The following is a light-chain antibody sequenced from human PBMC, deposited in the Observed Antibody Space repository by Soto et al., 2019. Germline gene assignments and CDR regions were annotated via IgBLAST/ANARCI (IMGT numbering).Light chain of an antibody. CDR1: ESLYSEGHNY. Sequence: DIVMTQSPLSLSVTPGEPASISCKSSESLYSEGHNYLDWYLQKPGQSPQLLIYLGSYRASGVPDRFSGSGSGTDFTQKISRVEAEDVGVYYCMQALQTPLTFGGGTKVEI. CDR3: MQALQTPLT. CDR2: LGS. V-gene: IGKV2-28*01. J-gene: IGKJ4*01.